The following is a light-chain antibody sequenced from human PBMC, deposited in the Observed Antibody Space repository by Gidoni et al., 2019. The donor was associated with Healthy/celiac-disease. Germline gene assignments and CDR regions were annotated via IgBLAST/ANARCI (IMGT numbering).Light chain of an antibody. CDR2: GAS. CDR3: QQYNNWLRV. Sequence: EIVMTQSPATLSVSPGERATLSCRASQSVSSNLAWYQQKPGQAPRLLIYGASTRATGIPARFSGSGSGTEFTLTISSLQSEDFAVYYCQQYNNWLRVFGPGTKVDIK. V-gene: IGKV3-15*01. J-gene: IGKJ3*01. CDR1: QSVSSN.